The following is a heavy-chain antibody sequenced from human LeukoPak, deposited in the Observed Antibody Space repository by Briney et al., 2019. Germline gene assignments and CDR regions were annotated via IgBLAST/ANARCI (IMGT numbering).Heavy chain of an antibody. D-gene: IGHD3-10*01. CDR3: ARGYGDWFDP. Sequence: GGSLRLSCAASGFTFSSYWMHWVRQPPGKGLVWVSRINSDASSTYYADSVKGRFSISRDNTKNTLYLQMNSLRDEDTAVYYCARGYGDWFDPWGQGTLVTVSS. V-gene: IGHV3-74*01. J-gene: IGHJ5*02. CDR2: INSDASST. CDR1: GFTFSSYW.